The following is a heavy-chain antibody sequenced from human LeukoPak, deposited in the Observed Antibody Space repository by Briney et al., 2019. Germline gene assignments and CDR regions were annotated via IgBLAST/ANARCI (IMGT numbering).Heavy chain of an antibody. CDR3: ARHETTRLTYRFEFDP. J-gene: IGHJ5*02. CDR2: IYYSGGT. V-gene: IGHV4-39*01. CDR1: GGSISSSTYY. D-gene: IGHD1/OR15-1a*01. Sequence: SETLSLTCTVSGGSISSSTYYWGWVRQPPGKGLEWIGSIYYSGGTYYSPSLESRVTISVDTSKSQFSLKLRSVTAADTAVYYCARHETTRLTYRFEFDPWGQGMLVTVSS.